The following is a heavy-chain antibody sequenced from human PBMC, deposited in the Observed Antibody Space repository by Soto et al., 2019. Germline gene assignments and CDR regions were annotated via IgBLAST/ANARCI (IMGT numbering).Heavy chain of an antibody. J-gene: IGHJ4*02. CDR1: GGSISSGDYH. CDR3: ARGIADGYYDILTGYYPVINFDY. Sequence: PSETLSLTCTVSGGSISSGDYHWSWIRQPPGKGLEWIGYIYYSGSTYYNPSLKSRVTISVDTSKNQFSLKLSSVTAADTAVYYCARGIADGYYDILTGYYPVINFDYWGQGTLVTVSS. V-gene: IGHV4-30-4*01. CDR2: IYYSGST. D-gene: IGHD3-9*01.